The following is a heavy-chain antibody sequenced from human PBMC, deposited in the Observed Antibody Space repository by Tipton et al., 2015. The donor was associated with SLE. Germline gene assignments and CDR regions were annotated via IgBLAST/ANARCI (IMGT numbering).Heavy chain of an antibody. CDR3: ARLGRGAPIDY. D-gene: IGHD1-26*01. V-gene: IGHV4-59*11. CDR1: GDSISGQY. Sequence: TLSLTCTVSGDSISGQYWSWIRQPPGKGLEWIGYIYYSGTTNYNPSLKRRVTISVDTSKNQFSLKLTSVTAADTAVYYCARLGRGAPIDYWGQGTLVTVSS. CDR2: IYYSGTT. J-gene: IGHJ4*02.